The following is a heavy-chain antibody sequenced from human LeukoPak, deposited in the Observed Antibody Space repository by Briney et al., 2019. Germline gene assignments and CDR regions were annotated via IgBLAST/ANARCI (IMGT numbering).Heavy chain of an antibody. CDR3: PASDCSSASCLFDH. J-gene: IGHJ4*02. D-gene: IGHD2-2*01. V-gene: IGHV3-23*01. CDR2: ISGSRGNT. Sequence: GGSLRLSCAASGFTFSKYAMGWVRQAPGKGLEWVSTISGSRGNTYYADLEEGRFTISRDNSKNTLYLQMSSLRAEDTAVYYFPASDCSSASCLFDHWGQGTLATVPP. CDR1: GFTFSKYA.